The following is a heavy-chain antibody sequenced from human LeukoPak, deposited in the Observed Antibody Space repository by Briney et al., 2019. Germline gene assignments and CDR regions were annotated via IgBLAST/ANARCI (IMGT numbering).Heavy chain of an antibody. J-gene: IGHJ4*02. CDR1: GGSISSSSYY. CDR3: ARGHHPYIAARIDY. CDR2: IYYSGST. V-gene: IGHV4-39*07. Sequence: SETLSLTCTVSGGSISSSSYYWGWIRQPPGKGLEWIGSIYYSGSTYYNPSLKSRVTISVDTSKNQFSLKLSSVTAADTAVYYCARGHHPYIAARIDYWGQGTLVTVSS. D-gene: IGHD6-6*01.